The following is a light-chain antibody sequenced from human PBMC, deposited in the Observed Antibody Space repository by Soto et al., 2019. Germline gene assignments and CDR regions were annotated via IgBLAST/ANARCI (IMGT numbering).Light chain of an antibody. CDR3: QQSYTIPWL. CDR2: AAS. V-gene: IGKV1-8*01. J-gene: IGKJ1*01. Sequence: AIRMTQSPSSFSASPGDRVTITCRASQGISSYLAWYQQKPGKAPKLLIYAASTLQSGVPSRFSGSGSGTDFTLTISSLQPEDFATYYCQQSYTIPWLFGQGTKVDIK. CDR1: QGISSY.